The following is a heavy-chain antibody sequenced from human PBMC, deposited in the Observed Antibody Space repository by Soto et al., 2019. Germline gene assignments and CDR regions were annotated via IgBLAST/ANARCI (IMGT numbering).Heavy chain of an antibody. D-gene: IGHD6-13*01. CDR2: ISYDGSNK. Sequence: QVQLVESGGGVVQPGRSLRLSCAASGFTFSSYAMHWVRQAPGKGLEWVAVISYDGSNKYYADSVKGRFTISRDNSKNTLYLPMNSLRAEDTAVYYCAGTKYIAAAPFDSWGQGTLVAFSS. J-gene: IGHJ4*02. CDR3: AGTKYIAAAPFDS. CDR1: GFTFSSYA. V-gene: IGHV3-30-3*01.